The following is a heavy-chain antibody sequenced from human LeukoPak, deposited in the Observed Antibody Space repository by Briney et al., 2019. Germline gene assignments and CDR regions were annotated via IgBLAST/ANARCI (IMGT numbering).Heavy chain of an antibody. J-gene: IGHJ4*02. Sequence: GGSLRLSCVASGFNFSSYGMHWVRQAPGKGLEWVAVISYDGSNKYYADSVKGRFTTSRDNSKNTLYLEMNSLRAEDTAVYYCAKYPSSSGWYYFDYWGQGTLVIVSS. CDR2: ISYDGSNK. V-gene: IGHV3-30*18. CDR1: GFNFSSYG. CDR3: AKYPSSSGWYYFDY. D-gene: IGHD6-19*01.